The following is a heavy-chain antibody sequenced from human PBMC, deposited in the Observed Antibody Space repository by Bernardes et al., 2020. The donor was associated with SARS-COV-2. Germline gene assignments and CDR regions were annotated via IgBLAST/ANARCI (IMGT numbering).Heavy chain of an antibody. V-gene: IGHV3-64D*06. Sequence: GGSLRLSCSASGFTFSTYSMPWVRPAPGEGLEYVSAINGDGGGTYYADSVKGRFTISRDNSRNTLYLQMRSLRPEDTALYYCVKFTINGGSPDCWGQGTLVTVSP. CDR1: GFTFSTYS. J-gene: IGHJ4*02. CDR3: VKFTINGGSPDC. CDR2: INGDGGGT. D-gene: IGHD2-8*01.